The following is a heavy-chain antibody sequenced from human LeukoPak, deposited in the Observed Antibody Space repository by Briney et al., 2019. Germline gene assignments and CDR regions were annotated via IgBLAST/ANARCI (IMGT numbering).Heavy chain of an antibody. CDR3: ARMGSSGYYYQAFDY. CDR2: IYHSGST. J-gene: IGHJ4*02. CDR1: GYSISSGYY. Sequence: SETLSLTCAVSGYSISSGYYWAWIRQPPGKGLGGIGNIYHSGSTYYNPSLKSRVTISVDTSKNQFSLKLSSVTAADTAVYYCARMGSSGYYYQAFDYWGQGTLVTVSS. V-gene: IGHV4-38-2*01. D-gene: IGHD3-22*01.